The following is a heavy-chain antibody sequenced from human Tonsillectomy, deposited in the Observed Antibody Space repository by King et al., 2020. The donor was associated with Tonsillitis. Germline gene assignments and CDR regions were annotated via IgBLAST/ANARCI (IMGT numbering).Heavy chain of an antibody. J-gene: IGHJ4*01. CDR3: ARGGGPPYNDFWCGYYFDY. V-gene: IGHV1-69*01. D-gene: IGHD3-3*01. CDR1: GGTFTSYA. Sequence: QLVQSGAEVKKPGSSVKVSCKASGGTFTSYAINWVRQAPGQGLEWMGGIIPLFGAANYAQKFQGRVTLTADDSTDTAYMELTSLTSEDTAVYYCARGGGPPYNDFWCGYYFDYWGQGTLVTVSS. CDR2: IIPLFGAA.